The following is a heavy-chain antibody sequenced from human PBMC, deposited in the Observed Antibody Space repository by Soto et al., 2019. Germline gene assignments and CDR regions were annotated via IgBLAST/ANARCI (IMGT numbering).Heavy chain of an antibody. CDR3: PRDKMGELSIADY. CDR1: GFTFSDYS. CDR2: ISESSDTI. D-gene: IGHD3-16*02. Sequence: EVQLVESGGGLVQPGGSLRLSCTASGFTFSDYSMDWVRKTPGKGLEWLSYISESSDTIYYADSVKGRFTISRDNAKNSLFLQMSSLRGEDTAVYYCPRDKMGELSIADYWGQGTPVTVSS. J-gene: IGHJ4*02. V-gene: IGHV3-48*01.